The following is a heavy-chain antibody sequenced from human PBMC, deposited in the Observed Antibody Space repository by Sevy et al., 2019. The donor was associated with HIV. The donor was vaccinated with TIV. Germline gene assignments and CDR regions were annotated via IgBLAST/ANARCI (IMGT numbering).Heavy chain of an antibody. CDR3: ATDPFSVTSSNDYMDV. V-gene: IGHV3-7*01. CDR2: IQEDGSGK. D-gene: IGHD4-17*01. CDR1: GFTFSKYW. Sequence: GGSLRLSCAASGFTFSKYWMSWVRQAPGKGLEWVANIQEDGSGKYYVDAVKGRFTISRDNAKNSLYLQMNSLRAEDTAVYYCATDPFSVTSSNDYMDVWGKGTMVTVSS. J-gene: IGHJ6*03.